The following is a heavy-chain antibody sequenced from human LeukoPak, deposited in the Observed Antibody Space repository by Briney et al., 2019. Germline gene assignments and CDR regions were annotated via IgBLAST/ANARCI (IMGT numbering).Heavy chain of an antibody. CDR2: IIPLFGTA. J-gene: IGHJ4*02. Sequence: GASVKVSCKASGGTFSSHAITWVRQAPGQGLEWMGGIIPLFGTANYAQKFQGRATITADEYTNTAYMELSSLRSDDTAVYFCAGMPRLGDAKFFDYWGQGTLVTVSS. CDR3: AGMPRLGDAKFFDY. CDR1: GGTFSSHA. D-gene: IGHD2-21*02. V-gene: IGHV1-69*01.